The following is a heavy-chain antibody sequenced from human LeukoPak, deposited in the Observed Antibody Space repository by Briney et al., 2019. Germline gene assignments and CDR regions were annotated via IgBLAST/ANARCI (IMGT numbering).Heavy chain of an antibody. CDR2: ISSSGSTI. D-gene: IGHD6-19*01. CDR1: GFTFSSYE. V-gene: IGHV3-48*03. J-gene: IGHJ6*04. Sequence: GGSLRLSCAASGFTFSSYEMNWVRQAPGKGLEWVSYISSSGSTIYYADSVKGRFTISRDNAKNSLHLQMNSLRAEDTAVYYCARESVAGNYYYGMDVWGKGTTVTVSS. CDR3: ARESVAGNYYYGMDV.